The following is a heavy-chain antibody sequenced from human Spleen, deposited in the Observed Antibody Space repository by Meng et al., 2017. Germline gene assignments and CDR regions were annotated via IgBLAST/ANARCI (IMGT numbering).Heavy chain of an antibody. J-gene: IGHJ4*02. D-gene: IGHD1-20*01. CDR3: AHLTSLQYNWNDYFDF. CDR2: IYWDDDQ. CDR1: GFSLRSSREG. Sequence: QITLQESGPTLVKLTPTLTLTCTLPGFSLRSSREGVGCIRQPPGKALEWLALIYWDDDQRYSPSLKTRLTIPKDTSKNQVVLTVTNMDPVDTATYYCAHLTSLQYNWNDYFDFWGQGSLVTVSS. V-gene: IGHV2-5*02.